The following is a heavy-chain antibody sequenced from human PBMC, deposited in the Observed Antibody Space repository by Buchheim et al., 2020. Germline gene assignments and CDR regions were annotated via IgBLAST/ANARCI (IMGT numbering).Heavy chain of an antibody. V-gene: IGHV3-7*01. CDR1: GFIFSNLW. CDR2: IKGDGSVK. J-gene: IGHJ4*02. CDR3: VGAWGFDS. D-gene: IGHD3-16*01. Sequence: EVQLVESGGRLVQPGGSLRLSCVASGFIFSNLWMNWVRQSPGKGLEWVANIKGDGSVKNYVDSVKGRFTISRDNTKNSLYLEMNSLRGDATAIYSCVGAWGFDSWGQGT.